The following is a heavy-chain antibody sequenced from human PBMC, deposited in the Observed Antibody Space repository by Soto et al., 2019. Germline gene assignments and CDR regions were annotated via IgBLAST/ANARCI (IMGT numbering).Heavy chain of an antibody. D-gene: IGHD3-16*01. CDR2: INGYNGNT. CDR3: ARMGDARYYYYGMDV. Sequence: QVQLVQSGAEVKKPGASVKVSCKASGYTFSRSGISWVRQAPGQGLEWMGWINGYNGNTNYTQKMQGRITMTTDTPTSTAYMELRSLRSDDTAVYYCARMGDARYYYYGMDVWGQGTTVIVSS. J-gene: IGHJ6*02. CDR1: GYTFSRSG. V-gene: IGHV1-18*01.